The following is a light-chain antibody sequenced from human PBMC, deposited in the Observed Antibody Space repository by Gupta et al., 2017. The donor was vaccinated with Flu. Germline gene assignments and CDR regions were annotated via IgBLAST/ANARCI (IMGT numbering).Light chain of an antibody. CDR3: QQYYDRPQF. Sequence: PATLSLSPGEKATLPCRASQNLSSDLAWYQQRPGQAPRLLIYDAYNGATGIPARFSGSGSGKDFTFTINSLQPEDVALYYCQQYYDRPQFFGWGTNVESK. CDR1: QNLSSD. V-gene: IGKV3-11*01. J-gene: IGKJ4*01. CDR2: DAY.